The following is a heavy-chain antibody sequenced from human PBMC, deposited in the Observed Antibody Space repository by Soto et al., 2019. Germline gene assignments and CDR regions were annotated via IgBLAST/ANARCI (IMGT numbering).Heavy chain of an antibody. J-gene: IGHJ4*02. CDR1: GFSISNTGVG. CDR2: IYWDDDK. D-gene: IGHD3-22*01. CDR3: AHRNYYDSRGVQLDLGYFDY. Sequence: QITLKESGPTLVKPTQTVTLNCTVSGFSISNTGVGVGCIRQPQGKAREWLALIYWDDDKSYSPYLRSRLPITQDTSKNQVVLTMANMDPVDTATYFCAHRNYYDSRGVQLDLGYFDYWGQGTLVTVSS. V-gene: IGHV2-5*02.